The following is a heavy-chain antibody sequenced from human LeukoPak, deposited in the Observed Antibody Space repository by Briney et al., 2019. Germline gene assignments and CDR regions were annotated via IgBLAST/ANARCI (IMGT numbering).Heavy chain of an antibody. J-gene: IGHJ4*02. CDR3: ATVILAQYIRGPLY. V-gene: IGHV3-23*01. D-gene: IGHD3-10*02. CDR2: ISGSGDST. CDR1: GFTFSSYA. Sequence: PGGSLRLSCAASGFTFSSYAMNWVRQAPGKGLEGVSGKGLDWVPAISGSGDSTYYADSVKCRFTISRDNSKNTLYLQMNSLRVEATAVYYCATVILAQYIRGPLYWGQGTLATVSS.